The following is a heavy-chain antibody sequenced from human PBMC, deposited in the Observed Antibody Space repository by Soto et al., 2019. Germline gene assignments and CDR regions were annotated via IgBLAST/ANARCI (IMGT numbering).Heavy chain of an antibody. CDR1: GVSIITENYY. CDR2: IYYSGST. D-gene: IGHD3-22*01. J-gene: IGHJ4*02. Sequence: SETLSLTCTVSGVSIITENYYWVWIRQPPGKGLEWIANIYYSGSTYYNPSLKSRVTISVDTSKNQFSLKLSSVTAADTAVYYCARHRRDNYYDSSGYYYNSYYFDFRGQGTLVTVSS. V-gene: IGHV4-39*01. CDR3: ARHRRDNYYDSSGYYYNSYYFDF.